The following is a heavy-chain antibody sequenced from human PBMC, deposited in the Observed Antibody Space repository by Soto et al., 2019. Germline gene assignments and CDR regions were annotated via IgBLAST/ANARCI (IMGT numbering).Heavy chain of an antibody. D-gene: IGHD1-26*01. CDR3: ARAIVGPTTTGWLDP. V-gene: IGHV1-69*13. Sequence: SVKVSCKASGGTFSRYAISWVRQAPGQGLEWMGGIIPIFGTANYAQKFQGRVTITADESMSTAYMELSSLRFEDTAVYYCARAIVGPTTTGWLDPWGQGTLVTVSS. CDR2: IIPIFGTA. CDR1: GGTFSRYA. J-gene: IGHJ5*02.